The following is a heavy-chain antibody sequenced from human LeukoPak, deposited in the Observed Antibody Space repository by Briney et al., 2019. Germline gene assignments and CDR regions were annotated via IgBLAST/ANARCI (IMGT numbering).Heavy chain of an antibody. CDR3: ARSRDIVVVPAAPYNWFDP. CDR1: GGSISSYC. Sequence: PSETLSLTCTVSGGSISSYCWSWIRQPPGKGLEWIGYIYYSGSTNYNPSLKGRVTISVDTSKNQFSLKLSSVTAADTAVYYCARSRDIVVVPAAPYNWFDPWGQGTLVTVSS. V-gene: IGHV4-59*01. D-gene: IGHD2-2*01. J-gene: IGHJ5*02. CDR2: IYYSGST.